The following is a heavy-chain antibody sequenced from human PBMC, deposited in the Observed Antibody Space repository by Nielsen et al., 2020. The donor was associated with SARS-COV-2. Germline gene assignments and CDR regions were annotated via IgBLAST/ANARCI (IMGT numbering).Heavy chain of an antibody. CDR2: IHHSGAT. V-gene: IGHV4-59*08. J-gene: IGHJ3*01. Sequence: SDTLSLTCTLSGGSISNYYWSWIRQPPGKGLEWLGFIHHSGATTYNPSLESRVTMSVDTSKNQFSLKLRSVTAADTAVYYCARPPDTWGQGTMVTVSS. CDR1: GGSISNYY. CDR3: ARPPDT.